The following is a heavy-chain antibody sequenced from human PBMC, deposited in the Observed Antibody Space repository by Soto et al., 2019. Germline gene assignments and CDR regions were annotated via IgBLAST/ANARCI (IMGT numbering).Heavy chain of an antibody. J-gene: IGHJ4*02. V-gene: IGHV4-4*07. CDR2: LYSSGNT. CDR1: GASISSYA. D-gene: IGHD6-19*01. CDR3: ARGPYSSGWYVVDY. Sequence: SETLSLTCTVSGASISSYAWSWIRQPAGKGLEWMVRLYSSGNTNYNPSFKSRLTISADTSKNQFSLKLSSVTAADTAVYYCARGPYSSGWYVVDYWGQGTLVTVSS.